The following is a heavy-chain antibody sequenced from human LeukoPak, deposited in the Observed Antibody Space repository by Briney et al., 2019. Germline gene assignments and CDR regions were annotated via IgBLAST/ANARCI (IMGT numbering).Heavy chain of an antibody. J-gene: IGHJ4*02. Sequence: GGSLRLSCAASGFTFSNAWMSWVRQAPGKGLEWVSRIKSKTDGGTTDYAAPVKGRFTISRDDSKNTLYLQMNSLKTEDTAVYYRTTDLTPTVTTSWGQGTLVTVSS. D-gene: IGHD4-17*01. V-gene: IGHV3-15*01. CDR2: IKSKTDGGTT. CDR1: GFTFSNAW. CDR3: TTDLTPTVTTS.